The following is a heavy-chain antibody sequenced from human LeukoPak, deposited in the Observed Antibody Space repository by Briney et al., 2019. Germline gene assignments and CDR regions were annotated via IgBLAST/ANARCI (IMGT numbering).Heavy chain of an antibody. CDR3: AKSDWAAGPRVYFDY. CDR1: GFTFSSYG. D-gene: IGHD6-13*01. CDR2: IWYDGSNK. J-gene: IGHJ4*02. V-gene: IGHV3-33*06. Sequence: PGGSLRPSCAASGFTFSSYGMHWVRQAPGKGLEWVAVIWYDGSNKYYADSVKGRFTISRDNSKNTLYLQMNSLRAEDTAVYYCAKSDWAAGPRVYFDYWGQGTLVTVSS.